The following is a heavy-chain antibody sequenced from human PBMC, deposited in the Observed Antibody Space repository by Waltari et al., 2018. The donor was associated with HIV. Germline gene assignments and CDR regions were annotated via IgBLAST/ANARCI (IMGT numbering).Heavy chain of an antibody. CDR2: IRYVGSNK. CDR1: GSTFMSDG. J-gene: IGHJ6*02. CDR3: AKDRRVIVVVPCDYGMDV. Sequence: QVQLVESGGGVVQPGGSLRLSCAASGSTFMSDGMIWVRQAPGKGLEWVAFIRYVGSNKYYADSVKGRFTISRDNSKNTLYLQMNSLRAEDTAVYYCAKDRRVIVVVPCDYGMDVWGQGTTVTVSS. D-gene: IGHD3-22*01. V-gene: IGHV3-30*02.